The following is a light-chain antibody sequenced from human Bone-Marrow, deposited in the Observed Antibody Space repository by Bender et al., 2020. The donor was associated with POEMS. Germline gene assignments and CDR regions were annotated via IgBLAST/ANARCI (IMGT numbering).Light chain of an antibody. Sequence: QSALTQPRSVSGSPGQSVTISCTGTRSVVGNYDYVSWYQHHPGKAPKLVIYDVTNRPSGVSNRFSGSKSGNTASLTISGLQAEDEADYYCSSYTTSSTVVFGGGTQLTVL. CDR1: RSVVGNYDY. CDR3: SSYTTSSTVV. CDR2: DVT. J-gene: IGLJ2*01. V-gene: IGLV2-14*03.